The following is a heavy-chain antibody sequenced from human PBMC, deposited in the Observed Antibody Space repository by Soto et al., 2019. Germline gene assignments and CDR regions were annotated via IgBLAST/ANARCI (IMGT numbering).Heavy chain of an antibody. D-gene: IGHD2-8*01. CDR2: ISGSGNST. V-gene: IGHV3-23*01. Sequence: EVQLLESGGGLVQPGGSQRLSCAASGFTFSTYAMNWVRQAPGKGLDWVSGISGSGNSTYYADSVKGRFTVSRDNSKNTHQLQMNTLRAADPAVDYCTIPPPVLRGLYYYATEVWGQGTTVTVSS. CDR1: GFTFSTYA. J-gene: IGHJ6*02. CDR3: TIPPPVLRGLYYYATEV.